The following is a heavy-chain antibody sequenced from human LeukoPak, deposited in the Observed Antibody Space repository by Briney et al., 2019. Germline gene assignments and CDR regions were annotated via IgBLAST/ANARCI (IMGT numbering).Heavy chain of an antibody. D-gene: IGHD6-19*01. CDR1: GFTFSSYS. V-gene: IGHV3-21*01. CDR2: ISSSSSYI. Sequence: GGSLRLSCAASGFTFSSYSMNWVRQAPGKGLEWVSSISSSSSYIYYADSVKGRFTISRDNAKNSLCLQMNSLRAEDTAVYYCASIAVAGPASHDYWGQGTLVTVSS. CDR3: ASIAVAGPASHDY. J-gene: IGHJ4*02.